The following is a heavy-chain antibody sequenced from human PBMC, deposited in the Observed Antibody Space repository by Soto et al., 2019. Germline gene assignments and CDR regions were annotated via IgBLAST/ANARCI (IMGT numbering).Heavy chain of an antibody. CDR2: ISYDGSNK. CDR3: ARSNDYGGNSGDAFDI. D-gene: IGHD4-17*01. V-gene: IGHV3-30-3*01. J-gene: IGHJ3*02. Sequence: PVGSLSLSCAASGFTFSSYAMHWVRQAPGKGLEWVAVISYDGSNKYYADSVKGRFTISRDSSKNTLYLQMNSLRAEDTAVYYCARSNDYGGNSGDAFDIWGQGTMVTVSS. CDR1: GFTFSSYA.